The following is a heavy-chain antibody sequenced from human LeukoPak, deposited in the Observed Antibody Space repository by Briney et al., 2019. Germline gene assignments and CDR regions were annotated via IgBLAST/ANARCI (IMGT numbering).Heavy chain of an antibody. D-gene: IGHD3-16*01. CDR3: ARDLRDDYYYYYYGMDV. CDR1: GFTFSSYA. Sequence: LPGGYLRLSCAASGFTFSSYATHWVRQAPGKGLKWVAVISYDGSNKYYADSVKGRFTISRDNSKNTLYLQMNSLRAEDTAVYYCARDLRDDYYYYYYGMDVWGKGTTVTVSS. J-gene: IGHJ6*04. CDR2: ISYDGSNK. V-gene: IGHV3-30*04.